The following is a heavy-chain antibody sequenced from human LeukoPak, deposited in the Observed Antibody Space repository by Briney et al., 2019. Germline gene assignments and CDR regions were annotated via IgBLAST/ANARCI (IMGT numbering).Heavy chain of an antibody. CDR3: ARDPTIAVAGPGY. Sequence: ASVKASCKASGYTFTTYGISWVRQAPGQGLEWMGWISAYNGNTNYAQKLQGRVTMTTDTSTSTAYMDLRSLRSDDTAVYYCARDPTIAVAGPGYWGQGTLVTVSS. CDR1: GYTFTTYG. CDR2: ISAYNGNT. D-gene: IGHD6-19*01. J-gene: IGHJ4*02. V-gene: IGHV1-18*01.